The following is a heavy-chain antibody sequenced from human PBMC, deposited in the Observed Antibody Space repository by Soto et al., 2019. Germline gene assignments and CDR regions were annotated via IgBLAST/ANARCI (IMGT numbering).Heavy chain of an antibody. D-gene: IGHD6-6*01. CDR3: AKSVSSSSRYYYYYMDV. Sequence: PGGSLRLSCAASGFTFSSYAMSWVRQAPGKGLEWVSAISGSGGSTYYADSVKGRFTISRDNSKNTLYLQMNSLRAEDTAVYYCAKSVSSSSRYYYYYMDVWGKGTTVTVSS. J-gene: IGHJ6*03. CDR2: ISGSGGST. V-gene: IGHV3-23*01. CDR1: GFTFSSYA.